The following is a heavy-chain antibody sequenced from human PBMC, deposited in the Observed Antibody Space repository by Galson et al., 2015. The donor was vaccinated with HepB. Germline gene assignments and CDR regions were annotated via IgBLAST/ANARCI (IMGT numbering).Heavy chain of an antibody. D-gene: IGHD4-17*01. CDR1: GYTFTSYA. CDR2: INAGNGNT. V-gene: IGHV1-3*01. Sequence: SVKVSCKASGYTFTSYAMHWVRQAPGQRLEWMGWINAGNGNTKYSQKFQGKVTITRDTSASTAYMELSSLRSEDTAVYYCARDVIAGGVTTRGGYYYGMDVWGQGTTVTVSS. CDR3: ARDVIAGGVTTRGGYYYGMDV. J-gene: IGHJ6*02.